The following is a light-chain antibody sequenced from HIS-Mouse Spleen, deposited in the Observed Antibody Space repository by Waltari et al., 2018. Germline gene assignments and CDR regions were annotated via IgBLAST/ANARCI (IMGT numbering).Light chain of an antibody. V-gene: IGLV1-40*01. CDR3: QSYDSSLSVVV. J-gene: IGLJ2*01. CDR1: SSNIGAGYD. Sequence: QSVLTQPPSVSGAPGQRVTISCTGSSSNIGAGYDVHWYQQLPGTAPKPPIYGTSNRPSGVPDRFSGSKSGTSASLAITGLQAEDEADYYCQSYDSSLSVVVFGGGTKLTVL. CDR2: GTS.